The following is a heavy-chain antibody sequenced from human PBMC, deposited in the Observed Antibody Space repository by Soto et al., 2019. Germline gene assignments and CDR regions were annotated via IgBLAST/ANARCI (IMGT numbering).Heavy chain of an antibody. J-gene: IGHJ3*02. Sequence: PSETLSFTCTVSGGSISSGGYYWSWIRQHPGKGLEWIGYIYYSGSTYYNPSLKSRVTISVDTSKNQFSLKLSSVTAVDTAVYCFGRAARMAASGGGQEFDNWGQGTMVTVAS. CDR3: GRAARMAASGGGQEFDN. V-gene: IGHV4-31*03. D-gene: IGHD6-25*01. CDR1: GGSISSGGYY. CDR2: IYYSGST.